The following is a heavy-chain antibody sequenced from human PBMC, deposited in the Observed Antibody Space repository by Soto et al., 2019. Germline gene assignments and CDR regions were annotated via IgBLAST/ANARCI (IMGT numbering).Heavy chain of an antibody. D-gene: IGHD2-2*01. CDR2: IYYSGST. Sequence: PSETLSLTCTVSGGSISSYYWSWIRQPPGKGLEWIGYIYYSGSTNYNPSLKSRVTISVDTSKNQFSLKLSSVTAADTAVYYCARGKDDIVVVPAAKYEAYYYYYDMDVWGKATTVTAP. J-gene: IGHJ6*03. CDR3: ARGKDDIVVVPAAKYEAYYYYYDMDV. V-gene: IGHV4-59*01. CDR1: GGSISSYY.